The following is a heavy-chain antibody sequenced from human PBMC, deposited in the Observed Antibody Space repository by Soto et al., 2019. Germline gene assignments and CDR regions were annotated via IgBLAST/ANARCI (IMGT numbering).Heavy chain of an antibody. CDR2: INHSGST. V-gene: IGHV4-34*01. CDR1: GGSFSGYY. CDR3: ARENIVATITPGYYYGMDV. J-gene: IGHJ6*02. D-gene: IGHD5-12*01. Sequence: LALTCAVYGGSFSGYYWSWIRQPPGKGLEWIGEINHSGSTNYNPSLKSRVTISVDTSKNQFSLKLSSVTAADTAVYYCARENIVATITPGYYYGMDVWGQGTTVTV.